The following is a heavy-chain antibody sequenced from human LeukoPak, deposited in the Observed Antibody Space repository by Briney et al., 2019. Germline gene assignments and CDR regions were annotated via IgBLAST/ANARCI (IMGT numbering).Heavy chain of an antibody. J-gene: IGHJ3*02. D-gene: IGHD1-26*01. CDR2: ISGSGGST. CDR3: ARAPRWEWELRALGDAFDI. Sequence: PGGSLRLSCAASGFTFSSYGMSWVRQAPGKGLEWVSAISGSGGSTYYADSVKGRFTISRDNAKNPLYLQMNSLRAEDTAVYYCARAPRWEWELRALGDAFDIWGQGTMVTVSS. CDR1: GFTFSSYG. V-gene: IGHV3-23*01.